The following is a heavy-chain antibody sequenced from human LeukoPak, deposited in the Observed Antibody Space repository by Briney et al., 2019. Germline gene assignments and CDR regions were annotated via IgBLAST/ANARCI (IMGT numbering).Heavy chain of an antibody. CDR3: ARDRTEGDIVVVPAAPYFDY. Sequence: PSETLSLTCTVSGGSISSYYWSWIRQPAGKGLEWIGRIYTSGSTNYNPSLKSRVTMSVDTSKNQFSLKLSSVTAADTAVYYCARDRTEGDIVVVPAAPYFDYWGQGTLVTVSS. CDR2: IYTSGST. D-gene: IGHD2-2*01. J-gene: IGHJ4*02. CDR1: GGSISSYY. V-gene: IGHV4-4*07.